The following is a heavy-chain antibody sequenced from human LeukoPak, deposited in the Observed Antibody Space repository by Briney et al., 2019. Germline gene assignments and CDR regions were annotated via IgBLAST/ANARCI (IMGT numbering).Heavy chain of an antibody. J-gene: IGHJ4*02. D-gene: IGHD4-23*01. CDR3: ARDLRNGGKPGDY. V-gene: IGHV1-2*02. Sequence: GASVKVSCKASGYTFTGYYMHWVRQAPGQGLEWIGWINPNSGGTNYAQKFQGRVTMTRDTSISTAYMELSRLRSDDTAVYYCARDLRNGGKPGDYWGQGTLVTVSS. CDR1: GYTFTGYY. CDR2: INPNSGGT.